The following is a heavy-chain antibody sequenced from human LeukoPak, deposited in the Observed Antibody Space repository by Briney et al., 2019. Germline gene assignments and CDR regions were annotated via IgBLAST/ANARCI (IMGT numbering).Heavy chain of an antibody. J-gene: IGHJ4*02. CDR2: IYTSGST. Sequence: SETLSITCTVSGGSISSYYWSWIRQPPGKGLEWIGYIYTSGSTNYNPSLKSRVTISVDTSKNQFSLKLSAVTAADTAVYYCARHGGYDSSGYGLDYWGQGTLVTVSS. CDR3: ARHGGYDSSGYGLDY. V-gene: IGHV4-4*09. CDR1: GGSISSYY. D-gene: IGHD3-22*01.